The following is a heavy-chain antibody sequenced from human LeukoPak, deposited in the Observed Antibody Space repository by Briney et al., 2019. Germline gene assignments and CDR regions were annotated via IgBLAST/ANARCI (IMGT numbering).Heavy chain of an antibody. CDR3: ARHGNYNWNDGRTFDY. J-gene: IGHJ4*02. V-gene: IGHV4-38-2*02. CDR2: IYYSGTT. D-gene: IGHD1-1*01. Sequence: PSETLSLTCSVYGYPIGSGYFWGWIRQPPGKGLEWIATIYYSGTTYYNPSLKSRITISMDTSKNQFSLKLTSVTAADTALYYCARHGNYNWNDGRTFDYWGQGTLVTVSS. CDR1: GYPIGSGYF.